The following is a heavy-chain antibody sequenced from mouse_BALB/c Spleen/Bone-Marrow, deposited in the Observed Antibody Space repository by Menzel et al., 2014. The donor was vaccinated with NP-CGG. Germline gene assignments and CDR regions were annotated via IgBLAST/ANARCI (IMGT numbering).Heavy chain of an antibody. CDR2: ISSGGSYT. CDR3: ASGNYYAMDY. D-gene: IGHD1-1*01. CDR1: GFTFSSYG. J-gene: IGHJ4*01. Sequence: ERHLVESGGDLVKPGGSLKLSCAASGFTFSSYGMSWVRQTLDKRLEWVATISSGGSYTYYPDSVKGRFTISRDNAKNTLYLQMSSLKSEDTAMYYCASGNYYAMDYWDQATSVTVSS. V-gene: IGHV5-6*01.